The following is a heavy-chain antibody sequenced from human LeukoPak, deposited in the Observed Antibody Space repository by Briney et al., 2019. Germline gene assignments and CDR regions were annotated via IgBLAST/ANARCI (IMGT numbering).Heavy chain of an antibody. CDR3: ARDGITMVRGVISRGMDV. CDR1: GFTFSSYS. D-gene: IGHD3-10*01. J-gene: IGHJ6*02. CDR2: ISSSSSTI. Sequence: PGGSLRLSCAASGFTFSSYSMNWVRQAPGKGLEWASYISSSSSTIYYADSVKGRFTISRDNAKNSLYLQMNSLRAEDTAVYYCARDGITMVRGVISRGMDVWGQGTTVTVSS. V-gene: IGHV3-48*04.